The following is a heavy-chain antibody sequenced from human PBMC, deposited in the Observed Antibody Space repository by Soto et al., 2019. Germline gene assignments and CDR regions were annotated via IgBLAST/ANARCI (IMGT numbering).Heavy chain of an antibody. CDR1: GGSISSGGYY. V-gene: IGHV4-31*03. CDR2: IYYSGST. CDR3: ARDWKYCSSTSCSLPMGMDV. D-gene: IGHD2-2*01. J-gene: IGHJ6*02. Sequence: QVQLQESGPGLVKPSQTLSLTCTVSGGSISSGGYYWSWIRQHPGKGLEWIGYIYYSGSTYYNPSLKSRVTISVDTSKTQFSLKLSSVTAADTAVYYCARDWKYCSSTSCSLPMGMDVWGQGTTVTVSS.